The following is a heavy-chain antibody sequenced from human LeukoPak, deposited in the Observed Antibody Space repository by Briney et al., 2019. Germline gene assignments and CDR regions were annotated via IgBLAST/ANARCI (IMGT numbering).Heavy chain of an antibody. CDR1: GFTFSSYG. D-gene: IGHD2-15*01. Sequence: PGGSLRLSCAASGFTFSSYGMHWVRQAPGGGLEWVSAISGSGDKTYHADSVKGRYTISRDNSENKLSLQVNSLRAEDTAVYFCAKDTTAWWYHRAYMDVWGKGTTVTVSS. J-gene: IGHJ6*03. CDR2: ISGSGDKT. CDR3: AKDTTAWWYHRAYMDV. V-gene: IGHV3-23*01.